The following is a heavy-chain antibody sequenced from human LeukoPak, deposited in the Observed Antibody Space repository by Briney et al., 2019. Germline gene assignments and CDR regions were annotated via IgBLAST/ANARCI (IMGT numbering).Heavy chain of an antibody. CDR3: ARGRYCSGGSCYYLTEYFQH. V-gene: IGHV1-8*01. J-gene: IGHJ1*01. D-gene: IGHD2-15*01. Sequence: GASVKVSCKASVYTFTSYDINWVRQATGQGLEWMGWMNPNSGNTGYAQKFQGRVTMTRNTSISTAYMELSSLRSEDTAVYYCARGRYCSGGSCYYLTEYFQHRGQGTLVTVSS. CDR1: VYTFTSYD. CDR2: MNPNSGNT.